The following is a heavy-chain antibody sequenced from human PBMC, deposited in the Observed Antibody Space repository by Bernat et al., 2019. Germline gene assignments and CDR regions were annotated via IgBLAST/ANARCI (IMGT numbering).Heavy chain of an antibody. D-gene: IGHD6-19*01. J-gene: IGHJ4*02. V-gene: IGHV3-30*18. CDR3: ANAPHSSGWPKVTYYFDY. CDR1: GFTFSSYG. CDR2: ISYDGSNK. Sequence: QVQLVESGGGVVQPGRSLRLSCAASGFTFSSYGMHWVRQAPGKGLEWVAVISYDGSNKYYADSVKGRFTISRDNSKNTLYLQMNSLRAEDTAVYYCANAPHSSGWPKVTYYFDYWGQGTLVTVSS.